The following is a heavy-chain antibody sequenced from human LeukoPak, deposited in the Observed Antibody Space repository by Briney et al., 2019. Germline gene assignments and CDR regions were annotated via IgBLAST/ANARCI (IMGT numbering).Heavy chain of an antibody. CDR3: AKWSGNRPLYYFDY. D-gene: IGHD3-3*01. J-gene: IGHJ4*02. CDR1: GFTFSNYA. V-gene: IGHV3-30-3*02. Sequence: GRSLRLSCAASGFTFSNYALHWVRQASGKGLEWVAAISSSDGNSKYYADSVKGRFTISRDNSKNTVYLQMNSLRADDTAVYYCAKWSGNRPLYYFDYWGQGTLVTVSS. CDR2: ISSSDGNSK.